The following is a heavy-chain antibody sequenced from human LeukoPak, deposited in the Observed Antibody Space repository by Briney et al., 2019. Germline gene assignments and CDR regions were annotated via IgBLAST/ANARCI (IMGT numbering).Heavy chain of an antibody. CDR1: GGTFSSYA. Sequence: SVKVSCKASGGTFSSYAISWVRQAPGQGLEWMGGIIPIFGTANYAQKFQGRVTITADESTSTAYVEPNSLRSGDTAGYYFAREWEALAAFDIWGQGTMVTVSS. J-gene: IGHJ3*02. CDR3: AREWEALAAFDI. D-gene: IGHD1-26*01. V-gene: IGHV1-69*13. CDR2: IIPIFGTA.